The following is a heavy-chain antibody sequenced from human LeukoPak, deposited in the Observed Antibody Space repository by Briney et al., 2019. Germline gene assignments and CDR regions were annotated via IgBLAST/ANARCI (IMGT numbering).Heavy chain of an antibody. J-gene: IGHJ3*02. CDR3: ARQTDYYDSSGYYIEAFDI. CDR2: IYYSGST. Sequence: PSETLSLTCTVSGGSISSSSYYWGWIRQPPGKGLEWVGSIYYSGSTYYNPSLKSRVTISVDTSKNQFSLKLGSVTAADTAVYYCARQTDYYDSSGYYIEAFDIWGQGTMVTVSS. CDR1: GGSISSSSYY. V-gene: IGHV4-39*01. D-gene: IGHD3-22*01.